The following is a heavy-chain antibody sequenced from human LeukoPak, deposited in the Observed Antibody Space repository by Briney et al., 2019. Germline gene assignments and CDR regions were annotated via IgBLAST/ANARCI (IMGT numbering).Heavy chain of an antibody. V-gene: IGHV3-23*01. Sequence: GGSLRLSCAASGFTFSSYGMHWVRQAPGKGLEWVSAISGSGGSTYYADSVKGRFTISRDNSKNALYLQMNSLRAEDTAVYYCAKDQTRSSWSPFDYWGQGTLVTVSS. CDR3: AKDQTRSSWSPFDY. J-gene: IGHJ4*02. D-gene: IGHD6-13*01. CDR2: ISGSGGST. CDR1: GFTFSSYG.